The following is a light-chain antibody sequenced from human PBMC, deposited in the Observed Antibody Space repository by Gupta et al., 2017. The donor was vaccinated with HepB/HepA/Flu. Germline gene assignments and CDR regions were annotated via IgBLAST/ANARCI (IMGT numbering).Light chain of an antibody. J-gene: IGKJ2*01. V-gene: IGKV3-20*01. CDR3: QHYYRSPRT. CDR1: QSVSSY. Sequence: EIVLTQSPGTLSLSPGERATLSCRASQSVSSYLAWYQKKPGQAPRLLIYGATSRAIGIPDRFSGSGSGTEFTLTISRLEPEDFSVYYCQHYYRSPRTLGEGTKMQIK. CDR2: GAT.